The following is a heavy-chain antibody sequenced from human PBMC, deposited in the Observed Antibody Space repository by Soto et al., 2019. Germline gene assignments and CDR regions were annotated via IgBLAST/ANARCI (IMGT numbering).Heavy chain of an antibody. J-gene: IGHJ4*02. V-gene: IGHV4-59*01. CDR2: IYYSGST. CDR3: ARSDGSY. CDR1: GGSSSDYD. Sequence: SETLSLTCTVAGGSSSDYDWSWIRQPPGEGLEWIGYIYYSGSTNYNPSLKSRVTISVDTSKNQFSLRLSSVTAADTAVYYCARSDGSYWGQGTLVTVSS.